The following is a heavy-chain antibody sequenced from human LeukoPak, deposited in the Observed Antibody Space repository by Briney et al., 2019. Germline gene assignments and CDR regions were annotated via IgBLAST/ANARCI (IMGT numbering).Heavy chain of an antibody. CDR3: ARDGDYGYYFQH. V-gene: IGHV1-3*01. CDR2: INAGNGNT. CDR1: GYTFTSYA. J-gene: IGHJ1*01. Sequence: ASVKVSCKASGYTFTSYAMQWVRQAPGQRLEWMGWINAGNGNTKYSQKFQGRRTITRDTSASTAYMELSSLRSEDTAVYYCARDGDYGYYFQHWGQGPLVTVSS. D-gene: IGHD4-17*01.